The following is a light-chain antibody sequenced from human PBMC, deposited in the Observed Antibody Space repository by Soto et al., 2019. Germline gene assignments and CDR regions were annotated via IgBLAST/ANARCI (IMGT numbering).Light chain of an antibody. CDR3: QQRSTWPPWT. CDR1: QSVSSY. Sequence: EIVLTQSPATLSLSPGERATLSCRASQSVSSYLAWYQQKPGQAPRLLIYDASNRATGIPARFSGSGSGTDFTLTISSLDPEDFAVYFCQQRSTWPPWTFGQGTKVEIK. V-gene: IGKV3-11*01. J-gene: IGKJ1*01. CDR2: DAS.